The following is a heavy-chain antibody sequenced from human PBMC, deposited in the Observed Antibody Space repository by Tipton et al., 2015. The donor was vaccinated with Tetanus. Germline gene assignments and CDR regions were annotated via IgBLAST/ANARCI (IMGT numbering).Heavy chain of an antibody. CDR3: ARGQAAGFTVGYYYYYCGMDV. D-gene: IGHD6-13*01. V-gene: IGHV4-59*12. CDR1: GGSINRYY. J-gene: IGHJ6*02. Sequence: TLSLTCTVSGGSINRYYWSWIRQPPGKGLEWIGYIYYSGSTNYNPSLKSRVTISVDTSKNQFSLKLSSVTAADTAVYYCARGQAAGFTVGYYYYYCGMDVWGQGTTVTVSS. CDR2: IYYSGST.